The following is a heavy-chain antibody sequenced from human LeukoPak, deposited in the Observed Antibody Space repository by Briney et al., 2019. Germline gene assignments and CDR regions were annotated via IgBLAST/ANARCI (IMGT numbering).Heavy chain of an antibody. Sequence: SETLSLTCTVSGGSISSSSYYWGWIRQPPGKGLEWIGSIYYSGSTYYNPSLKSRVTISVDTSKNQFSPKLSSVTAADTAVYYCARHGGGSGRDYYYYYMDVWGKGTTVTVSS. CDR2: IYYSGST. D-gene: IGHD3-10*01. CDR1: GGSISSSSYY. V-gene: IGHV4-39*01. CDR3: ARHGGGSGRDYYYYYMDV. J-gene: IGHJ6*03.